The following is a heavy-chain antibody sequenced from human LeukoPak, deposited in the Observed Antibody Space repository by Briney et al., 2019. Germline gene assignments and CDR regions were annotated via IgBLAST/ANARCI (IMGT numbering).Heavy chain of an antibody. Sequence: PGGSLKLSCAASGFTFSGSAMHWVRQASGKGLEWVGRIRSKANSYATAYAASVKGRFTISRDDSRNTAYLQMNSLKTEDTAVYYCTRLDIVVVPADNDAFDIWGLGTMATVSS. CDR1: GFTFSGSA. CDR2: IRSKANSYAT. CDR3: TRLDIVVVPADNDAFDI. D-gene: IGHD2-2*03. J-gene: IGHJ3*02. V-gene: IGHV3-73*01.